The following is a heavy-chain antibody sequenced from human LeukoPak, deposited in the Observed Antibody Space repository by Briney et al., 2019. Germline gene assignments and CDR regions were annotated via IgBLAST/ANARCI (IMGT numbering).Heavy chain of an antibody. Sequence: QAVGSLRLSCAASGFTFSSYAMSWVRQSPGKGLEWVSSISGSGGNTYYADSVKGRFTISRDNSKNTLYLQMNSLRAEDTAVYYCAKDRKWLIDAFDIWAKGQWSPSLQ. CDR3: AKDRKWLIDAFDI. D-gene: IGHD3-22*01. CDR2: ISGSGGNT. CDR1: GFTFSSYA. V-gene: IGHV3-23*01. J-gene: IGHJ3*02.